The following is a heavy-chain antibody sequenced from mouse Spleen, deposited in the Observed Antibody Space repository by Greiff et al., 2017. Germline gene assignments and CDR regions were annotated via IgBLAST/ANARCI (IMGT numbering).Heavy chain of an antibody. J-gene: IGHJ2*01. V-gene: IGHV1-19*01. CDR1: GYTFTDYY. D-gene: IGHD2-1*01. Sequence: VQLQQSGPVLVKPGASVKMSCKASGYTFTDYYMNWVKQSHGKSLEWIGVINPYNGGTSYNQKFKGKATLTVDKSSSTAYMELNSLTSEDSAVYYCARRDGNYYFDYWGQGTTLTVSS. CDR3: ARRDGNYYFDY. CDR2: INPYNGGT.